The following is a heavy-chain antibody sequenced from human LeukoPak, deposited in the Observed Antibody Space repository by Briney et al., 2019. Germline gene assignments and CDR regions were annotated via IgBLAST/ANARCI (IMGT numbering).Heavy chain of an antibody. CDR3: ARARGKSGYEDLYYYYGMDV. J-gene: IGHJ6*02. D-gene: IGHD5-12*01. CDR1: GFTFSSYS. V-gene: IGHV3-21*01. CDR2: ISSSSSYI. Sequence: PGGSLRLSCAASGFTFSSYSMNWVRQAPGKGLEWVSSISSSSSYIYYADSVKGRFTISRDNAKNSLYLQMNSLRAEDTAVYYCARARGKSGYEDLYYYYGMDVWGQGTTVTVSS.